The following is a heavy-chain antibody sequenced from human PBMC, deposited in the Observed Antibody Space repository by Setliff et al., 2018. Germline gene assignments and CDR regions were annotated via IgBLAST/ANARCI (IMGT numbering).Heavy chain of an antibody. D-gene: IGHD1-26*01. Sequence: GASVKVSCKTSGYSFTKYFLHWVRQAPGQGLEWMGRVFTATDDTQFRTEFQGRVSVTRDTSMSTTYMELSGLRSDDTAMYYCARDTHQWDPLYFDSWGQGTLVTVSS. J-gene: IGHJ4*02. V-gene: IGHV1-2*06. CDR3: ARDTHQWDPLYFDS. CDR1: GYSFTKYF. CDR2: VFTATDDT.